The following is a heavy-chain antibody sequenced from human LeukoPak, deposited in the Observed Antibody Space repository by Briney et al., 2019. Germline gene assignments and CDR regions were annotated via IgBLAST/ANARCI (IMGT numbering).Heavy chain of an antibody. CDR2: IYYSGST. V-gene: IGHV4-39*07. D-gene: IGHD3-9*01. J-gene: IGHJ6*03. CDR3: ARGEGRYFDWPYYYYYMDV. CDR1: GGSISSSSYY. Sequence: PSETLSLTCTVSGGSISSSSYYWGWIRQPPGKGLEWIGSIYYSGSTYYNPSLKSRVTISVDTSKNQFSLKLSSVTAADTAVYYCARGEGRYFDWPYYYYYMDVWGKGTTVTISS.